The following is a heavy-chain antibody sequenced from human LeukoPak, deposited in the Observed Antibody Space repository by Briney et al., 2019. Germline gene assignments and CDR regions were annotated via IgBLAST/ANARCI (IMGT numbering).Heavy chain of an antibody. CDR2: ISYDGSNK. CDR1: GFTFSSYA. J-gene: IGHJ6*02. CDR3: ERDQGLGDYGTLDV. Sequence: GGSLRLSCAASGFTFSSYAMHWVRQAPGKGLEWVAVISYDGSNKYYADSVKGRFTISRDNSKNTLYLQMNSLRAEDTAVYYCERDQGLGDYGTLDVWGQGTTVTVSS. D-gene: IGHD4-17*01. V-gene: IGHV3-30-3*01.